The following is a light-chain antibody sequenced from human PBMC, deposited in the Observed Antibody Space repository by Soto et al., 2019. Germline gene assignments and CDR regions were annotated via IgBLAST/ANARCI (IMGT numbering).Light chain of an antibody. CDR3: CSYAGSSTLV. Sequence: QSVLTQPASVSASPGQSITISCTGISSDVGNYDLVSWYQQHPDKAPQLMIYGVTKRPSGVSNRFSGSKSGNTASLTISGLQAEDEADYYCCSYAGSSTLVFGTGTKVTVL. V-gene: IGLV2-23*02. CDR1: SSDVGNYDL. CDR2: GVT. J-gene: IGLJ1*01.